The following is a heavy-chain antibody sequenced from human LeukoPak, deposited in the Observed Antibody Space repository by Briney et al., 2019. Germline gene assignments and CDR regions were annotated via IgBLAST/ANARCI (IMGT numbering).Heavy chain of an antibody. CDR2: IYHSGSA. CDR1: GGSISSGGSS. CDR3: ARGPLYYYGSGSHHFDY. D-gene: IGHD3-10*01. V-gene: IGHV4-30-2*01. J-gene: IGHJ4*02. Sequence: SQTLSLTCAVSGGSISSGGSSWNWIRQPPGKGLEWIGYIYHSGSAYYNPSLKSRVTIAVDRSKNQFSLKLSSVTAADTAVYYCARGPLYYYGSGSHHFDYWGQGTLVTVSS.